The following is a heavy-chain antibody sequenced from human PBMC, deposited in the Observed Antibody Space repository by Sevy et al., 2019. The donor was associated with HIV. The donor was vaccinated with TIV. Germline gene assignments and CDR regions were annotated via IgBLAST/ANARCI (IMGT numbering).Heavy chain of an antibody. CDR2: IYYSGST. Sequence: SETLSLSCSVSGGSMTPYYWSWIRQPPGKGLEWIGYIYYSGSTNYNPSLKSRVTMSVDTSKNQFSLTLISVSAADTAVYYCARSVGMGNYFDYWGQGALVIVSS. CDR1: GGSMTPYY. D-gene: IGHD2-21*01. V-gene: IGHV4-59*13. CDR3: ARSVGMGNYFDY. J-gene: IGHJ4*02.